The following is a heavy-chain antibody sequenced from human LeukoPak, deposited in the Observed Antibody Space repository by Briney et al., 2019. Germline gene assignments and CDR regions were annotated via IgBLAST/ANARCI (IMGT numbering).Heavy chain of an antibody. CDR1: GGSISSSSYY. Sequence: PSETLSLTCTVSGGSISSSSYYWGWIRQPPGKGLEWIGEINHSGSTNYNPSLKSRVTISVDTSKNQFSLKLSSVTAADTAVYYRAAEHEPGIAPSWGQGTLVTISS. D-gene: IGHD6-13*01. V-gene: IGHV4-39*07. CDR2: INHSGST. J-gene: IGHJ5*02. CDR3: AAEHEPGIAPS.